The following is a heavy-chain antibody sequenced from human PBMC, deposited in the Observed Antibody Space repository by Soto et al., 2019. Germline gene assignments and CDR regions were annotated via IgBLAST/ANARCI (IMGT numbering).Heavy chain of an antibody. V-gene: IGHV3-7*05. CDR2: IKQDGSEK. CDR3: ARVGSSSPRYYFDY. Sequence: GGSLRLSCAASGFTFSSYWMSWVRQAPGKGLEWVANIKQDGSEKYYVDSVKGRFTISRDNAKNSLYLQMNSLRAEDTAVYYCARVGSSSPRYYFDYWGQGTLVTVSS. J-gene: IGHJ4*02. CDR1: GFTFSSYW. D-gene: IGHD6-13*01.